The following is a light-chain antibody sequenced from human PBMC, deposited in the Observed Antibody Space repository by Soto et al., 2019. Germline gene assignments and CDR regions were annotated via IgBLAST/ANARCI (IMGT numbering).Light chain of an antibody. J-gene: IGLJ3*02. V-gene: IGLV1-47*01. CDR1: RSNIGRNF. Sequence: QSVLTQSPSASGTPGQRVTISCSGSRSNIGRNFAYWYQHVPGTAPRLLIQRNNERPSGVPDRFSGSKSGTSVSLAISGLRSDEEATYDGAAWDDTLDAQVFGGGTQLTVL. CDR3: AAWDDTLDAQV. CDR2: RNN.